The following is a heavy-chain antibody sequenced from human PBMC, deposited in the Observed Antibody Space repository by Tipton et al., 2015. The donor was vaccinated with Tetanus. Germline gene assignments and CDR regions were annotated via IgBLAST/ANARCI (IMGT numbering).Heavy chain of an antibody. Sequence: SLRLSCAASGFIFSSYGIHWVRQAPGKGLEWLAVSWYDGTDQYYADSVKGRFTISRDNSKNTLYLQMNSLGDEETDLYYCAREADCSSGSCFSGGFDPWGQGAQVTVSS. D-gene: IGHD2-15*01. J-gene: IGHJ5*02. CDR3: AREADCSSGSCFSGGFDP. CDR1: GFIFSSYG. CDR2: SWYDGTDQ. V-gene: IGHV3-33*01.